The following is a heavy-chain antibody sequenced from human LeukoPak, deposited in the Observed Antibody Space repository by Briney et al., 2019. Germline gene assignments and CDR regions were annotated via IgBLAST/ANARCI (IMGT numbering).Heavy chain of an antibody. V-gene: IGHV3-23*01. D-gene: IGHD3-22*01. Sequence: PGGSLRLSCAASGFTFSSYAMSWVRQAPGKGLEWVSAISGSGGSTYYADSVNGRFTISRDNSKNTLYLQMNSLRAEDTAVYYCAKEWYYYDTSGYYSYFDYWGQGTLVTVSS. CDR3: AKEWYYYDTSGYYSYFDY. J-gene: IGHJ4*02. CDR1: GFTFSSYA. CDR2: ISGSGGST.